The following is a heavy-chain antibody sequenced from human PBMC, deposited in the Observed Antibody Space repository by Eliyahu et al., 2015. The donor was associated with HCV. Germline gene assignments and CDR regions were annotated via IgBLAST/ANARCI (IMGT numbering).Heavy chain of an antibody. CDR3: ARARYDSVWGTLNWFDP. J-gene: IGHJ5*02. Sequence: QVQLVQSGAEVKKPGASVKVSCKASGYTFTSYGISWVRQAPGQGLEWMGWISAYNGNTNYAQKLQGRVTMTTDTSTSTAYMELRSLRSDDTAVYNCARARYDSVWGTLNWFDPWGQGTLVTVSS. CDR1: GYTFTSYG. V-gene: IGHV1-18*01. CDR2: ISAYNGNT. D-gene: IGHD3-16*01.